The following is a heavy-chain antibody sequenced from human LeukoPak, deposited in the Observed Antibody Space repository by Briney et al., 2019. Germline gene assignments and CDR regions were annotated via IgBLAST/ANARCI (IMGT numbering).Heavy chain of an antibody. CDR2: FDPEDGET. CDR1: GYTLTELS. V-gene: IGHV1-24*01. CDR3: ARDRVIVGGTATYNFDH. Sequence: GALVKVSCKVSGYTLTELSMHWVRQAPGKGLEWMGGFDPEDGETIYAQKFQGRVTVTRDMSTSTVYMELSSLTSEDTAVYYCARDRVIVGGTATYNFDHWGQGTLVTVSS. J-gene: IGHJ4*02. D-gene: IGHD1-14*01.